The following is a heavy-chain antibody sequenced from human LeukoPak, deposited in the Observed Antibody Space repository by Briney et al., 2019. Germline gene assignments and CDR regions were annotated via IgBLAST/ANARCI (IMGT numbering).Heavy chain of an antibody. CDR1: GFTFDDYA. CDR2: ISWNSGSI. V-gene: IGHV3-9*03. D-gene: IGHD6-6*01. CDR3: AKAFYPEYSSSPYFDY. Sequence: PGGSLRLSCAASGFTFDDYAMHWVRQAPGTGLEWVSGISWNSGSIGYADSVKGRFTISRDNAKNSLYLQMNSLRAEDMALYYCAKAFYPEYSSSPYFDYWGQGTLVTVSS. J-gene: IGHJ4*02.